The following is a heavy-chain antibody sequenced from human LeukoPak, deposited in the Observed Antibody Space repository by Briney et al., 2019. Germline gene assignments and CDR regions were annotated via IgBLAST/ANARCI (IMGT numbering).Heavy chain of an antibody. CDR3: ASNYYDSSGYYYYFDY. CDR2: IYHSGST. Sequence: KPSGTPSLTCAVSGGSISSSNWWSWVRQPPGKGLEWIGEIYHSGSTNYNPSLKSRVTISVDKSKNQFSLKLSSVTAAHTAVYYCASNYYDSSGYYYYFDYWGQGTLVTVSS. V-gene: IGHV4-4*02. D-gene: IGHD3-22*01. J-gene: IGHJ4*02. CDR1: GGSISSSNW.